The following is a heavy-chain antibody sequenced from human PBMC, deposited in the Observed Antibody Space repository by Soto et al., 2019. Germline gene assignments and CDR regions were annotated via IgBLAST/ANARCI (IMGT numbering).Heavy chain of an antibody. CDR1: GGTFSSYA. J-gene: IGHJ4*02. V-gene: IGHV1-69*13. CDR3: AGXPMNYDFWSGYPYPLDY. CDR2: IIPIFGTA. Sequence: SVKVSCKASGGTFSSYAISWVRQAPGQGLEWMGGIIPIFGTANYAQKFQGRVTITADESTSTAYMELSSLRSEDTAVYYCAGXPMNYDFWSGYPYPLDYWGQGTLVTVSS. D-gene: IGHD3-3*01.